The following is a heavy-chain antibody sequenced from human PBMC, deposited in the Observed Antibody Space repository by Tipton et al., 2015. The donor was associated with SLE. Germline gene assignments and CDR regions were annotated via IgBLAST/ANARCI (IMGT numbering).Heavy chain of an antibody. D-gene: IGHD5-24*01. Sequence: TLSLTCAVSGDSISSGGFSWSWIRQPPGQGVEWIGYIYYTGSTKYNPSLKSRVTISIDTSKNQFSLKMTSMTAADTAVYYCAGAPLGSITGFDFWGHGTLVTVSS. V-gene: IGHV4-61*08. J-gene: IGHJ4*01. CDR1: GDSISSGGFS. CDR3: AGAPLGSITGFDF. CDR2: IYYTGST.